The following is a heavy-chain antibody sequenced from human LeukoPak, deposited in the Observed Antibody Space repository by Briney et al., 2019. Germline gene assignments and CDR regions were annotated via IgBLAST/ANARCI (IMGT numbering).Heavy chain of an antibody. CDR2: ISRSGGST. CDR3: AKANSAYDYDYFDY. D-gene: IGHD5-12*01. Sequence: GGSLRLSCVGFGFTFSNYNLNWVRQAPGKGLEWVSSISRSGGSTYYAESVKGRLTISRDNSRNTVYLQMNSLRAEDTAVYYCAKANSAYDYDYFDYWGQGTLVTVSS. J-gene: IGHJ4*02. V-gene: IGHV3-21*04. CDR1: GFTFSNYN.